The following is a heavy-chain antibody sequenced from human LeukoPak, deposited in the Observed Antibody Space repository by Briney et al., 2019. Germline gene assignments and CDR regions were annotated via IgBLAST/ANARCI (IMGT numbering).Heavy chain of an antibody. D-gene: IGHD5-12*01. CDR1: GFTFSDYY. CDR2: ISSSGSTI. Sequence: GGSLRLSCAASGFTFSDYYMSWIRQAPGKGLEWVSYISSSGSTIYYADSVKGRFTISRDNAKNSLYLQMNSLRAEDAAVYYCARRRWSYSGYDSTVGSGYYMDVWGKGTTVTVSS. CDR3: ARRRWSYSGYDSTVGSGYYMDV. V-gene: IGHV3-11*01. J-gene: IGHJ6*03.